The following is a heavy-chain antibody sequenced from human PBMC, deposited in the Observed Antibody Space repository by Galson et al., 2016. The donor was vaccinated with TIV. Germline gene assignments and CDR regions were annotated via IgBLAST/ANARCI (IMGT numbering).Heavy chain of an antibody. Sequence: SVKVSCKASGGTFSNFVISWVRQAPGQGLEWMGSINPIFGTANYAQKFQGRVTITAETSTSTIYMELSGLRSEDTAVYYCARGRGYYFGSGSSYLDYWGQGSLVTVSS. V-gene: IGHV1-69*06. J-gene: IGHJ4*02. D-gene: IGHD3-10*01. CDR2: INPIFGTA. CDR3: ARGRGYYFGSGSSYLDY. CDR1: GGTFSNFV.